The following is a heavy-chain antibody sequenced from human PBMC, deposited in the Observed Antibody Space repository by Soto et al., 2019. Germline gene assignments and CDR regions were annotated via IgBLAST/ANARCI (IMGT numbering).Heavy chain of an antibody. J-gene: IGHJ4*02. Sequence: ASVKVSCKVSGYTLTELSMHWVRQAPGKGLEWMGGFDPEDGETNYAQKIQGRVTMTEDTSTDTAYMELSSLRSEDTAVYYCATQGYYYDSSGYKASGYWGQGTLVTVSS. V-gene: IGHV1-24*01. CDR3: ATQGYYYDSSGYKASGY. D-gene: IGHD3-22*01. CDR2: FDPEDGET. CDR1: GYTLTELS.